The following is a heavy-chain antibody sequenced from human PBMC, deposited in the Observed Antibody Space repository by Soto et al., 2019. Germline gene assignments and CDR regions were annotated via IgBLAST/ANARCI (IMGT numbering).Heavy chain of an antibody. J-gene: IGHJ6*02. CDR3: ARYGGGGSCYSPLCAYYYYYGMDV. CDR1: GYSFTSYW. Sequence: GESLKISCKGSGYSFTSYWISWLRQMPGKGLEWMGRIDPSDSYTNYSPSFQGHVTISADKSISTAYLQWSSLKASDTAMYYCARYGGGGSCYSPLCAYYYYYGMDVWGQGTTVTV. D-gene: IGHD2-15*01. V-gene: IGHV5-10-1*01. CDR2: IDPSDSYT.